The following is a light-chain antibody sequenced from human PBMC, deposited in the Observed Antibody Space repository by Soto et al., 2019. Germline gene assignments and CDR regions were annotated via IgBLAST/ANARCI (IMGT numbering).Light chain of an antibody. V-gene: IGLV4-69*01. CDR2: INSDGSH. CDR1: SGHNTYA. J-gene: IGLJ7*01. Sequence: QPVLTQSPSASASLGASVKLTCTLSSGHNTYAIAWHQQQPEKGPRYLMKINSDGSHIKGEGIPDRFSGSSFGAERYLTISSLQSEDEADYYCQTWGSYIHAVFGGGTQLTVL. CDR3: QTWGSYIHAV.